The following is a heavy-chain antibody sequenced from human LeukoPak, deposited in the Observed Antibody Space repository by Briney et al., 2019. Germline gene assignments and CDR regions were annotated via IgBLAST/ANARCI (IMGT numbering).Heavy chain of an antibody. Sequence: PGGSLRLSCAASGFTFSSYAMSWVRQAPGKGLEWVSAISGSGGSTYYAGSVKGRFTISRDNSKNTLYLQMNSLRAEDTAVYYCAKDVEYCSGGSCYYFDYWGQGTLVTVSS. V-gene: IGHV3-23*01. CDR3: AKDVEYCSGGSCYYFDY. CDR1: GFTFSSYA. J-gene: IGHJ4*02. D-gene: IGHD2-15*01. CDR2: ISGSGGST.